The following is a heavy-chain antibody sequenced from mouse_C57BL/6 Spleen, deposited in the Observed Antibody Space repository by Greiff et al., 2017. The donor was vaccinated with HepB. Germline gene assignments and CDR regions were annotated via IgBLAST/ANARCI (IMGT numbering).Heavy chain of an antibody. CDR3: ARAGYYGSSYYFDY. V-gene: IGHV1-82*01. J-gene: IGHJ2*01. D-gene: IGHD1-1*01. CDR2: IYPGDGDT. Sequence: QVQLQQSGPELVKPGASVKISCKASGYAFSSSWMNWVKQRPGQGLEWIGRIYPGDGDTNYNGKFKGKATLTADKSSSTAYMQLSSLTSEDSAVYVCARAGYYGSSYYFDYWGQGTTLTVSS. CDR1: GYAFSSSW.